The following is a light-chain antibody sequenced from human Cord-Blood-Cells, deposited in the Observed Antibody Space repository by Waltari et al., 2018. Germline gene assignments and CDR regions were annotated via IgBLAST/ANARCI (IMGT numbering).Light chain of an antibody. CDR3: SSYTSSSTLVV. Sequence: SALTQPASVSGSPGQSITISCTGTSTDVGGYNYVSCYQQHPGKAPKLMIYEVSNRPSGVSNRFSVSKSGNTASLTISGLQAEDEADYYCSSYTSSSTLVVFGGGTKLTVL. V-gene: IGLV2-14*01. CDR1: STDVGGYNY. CDR2: EVS. J-gene: IGLJ2*01.